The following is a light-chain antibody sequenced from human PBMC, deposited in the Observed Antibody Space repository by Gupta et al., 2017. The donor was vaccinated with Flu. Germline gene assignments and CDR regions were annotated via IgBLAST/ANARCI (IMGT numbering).Light chain of an antibody. CDR2: DAS. V-gene: IGKV3-11*01. CDR3: QQRSNWPRT. J-gene: IGKJ1*01. CDR1: QSLSSY. Sequence: EIVLTQSPATLSFSPGERATLSCRASQSLSSYLAWYQQKPGQAPRLLIHDASNRATGIPARFSGSGSGTDFTLTISSLEPEDFAVYYCQQRSNWPRTFGQGTKVEIK.